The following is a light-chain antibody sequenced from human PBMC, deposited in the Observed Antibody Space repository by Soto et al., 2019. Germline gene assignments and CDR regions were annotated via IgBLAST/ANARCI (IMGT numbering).Light chain of an antibody. V-gene: IGKV1-39*01. CDR3: QQGYTGPRT. CDR1: QNIYNF. CDR2: GAS. J-gene: IGKJ1*01. Sequence: DIQMTQSPSSLSASVGDRVTIACRATQNIYNFLNWYQQKPGKAPKLLIYGASSLQSGVPSRFSGSGSGTDFTLNISSLQPEDFGTYHCQQGYTGPRTFGQGTKVEIK.